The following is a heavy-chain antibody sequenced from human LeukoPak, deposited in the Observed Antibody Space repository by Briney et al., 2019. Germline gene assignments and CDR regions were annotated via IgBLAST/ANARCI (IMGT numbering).Heavy chain of an antibody. CDR3: AKGTRIAVAGTPFDY. Sequence: ASVTVSCKASGYTFTSYGISWVRQAPGQGLEWMGWISAYNGNTNYAQKLQGRVTMTTDTSTSTAYMELRSLRSDDTAVYYCAKGTRIAVAGTPFDYWGQGTLVTVSS. CDR1: GYTFTSYG. CDR2: ISAYNGNT. V-gene: IGHV1-18*01. J-gene: IGHJ4*02. D-gene: IGHD6-19*01.